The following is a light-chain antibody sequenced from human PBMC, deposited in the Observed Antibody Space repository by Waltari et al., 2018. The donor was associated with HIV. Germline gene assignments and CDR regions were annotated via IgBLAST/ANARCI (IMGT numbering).Light chain of an antibody. J-gene: IGLJ3*02. CDR1: SSNIGLNY. Sequence: QSVLTQPPSASGTPGQRVTISCSGSSSNIGLNYIYWYQQLPGTAPKLLIFRNYQRSSGVPDRFSGSKSGTSASLAISGLRSEDEADYYCAAWDDSLSGVVFGEGTKLTVL. CDR3: AAWDDSLSGVV. CDR2: RNY. V-gene: IGLV1-47*01.